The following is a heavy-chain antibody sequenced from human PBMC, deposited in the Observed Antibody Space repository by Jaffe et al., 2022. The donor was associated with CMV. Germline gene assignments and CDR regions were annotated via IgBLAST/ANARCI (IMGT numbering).Heavy chain of an antibody. CDR2: ISWNSGSI. Sequence: EVQLVESGGGLVQPGRSLRLSCAASGFTFDDYAMHWVRQAPGKGLEWVSGISWNSGSIGYADSVKGRFTISRDNAKNSLYLQMNSLRAEDTALYYCAKDLGGGGWGATTSLDYWGQGTLVTVSS. D-gene: IGHD1-26*01. V-gene: IGHV3-9*01. J-gene: IGHJ4*02. CDR3: AKDLGGGGWGATTSLDY. CDR1: GFTFDDYA.